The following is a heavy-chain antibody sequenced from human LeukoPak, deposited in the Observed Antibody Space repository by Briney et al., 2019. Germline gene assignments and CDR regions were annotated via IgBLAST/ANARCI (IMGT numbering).Heavy chain of an antibody. V-gene: IGHV3-23*01. Sequence: GGSLRLSCAASGFTFSSDAMSWVRQAPGEGLEWVSAISTNGGGTYFADSVKGRFTITRDNSKNTLSLEMNSLRPEDTAVYYCVKGSEGSRPYYCDYWGQGTLLSVSS. D-gene: IGHD2-21*01. CDR3: VKGSEGSRPYYCDY. J-gene: IGHJ4*02. CDR1: GFTFSSDA. CDR2: ISTNGGGT.